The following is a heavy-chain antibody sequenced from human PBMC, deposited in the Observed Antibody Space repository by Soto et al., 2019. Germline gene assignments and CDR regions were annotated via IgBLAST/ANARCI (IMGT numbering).Heavy chain of an antibody. V-gene: IGHV3-48*03. D-gene: IGHD3-9*01. CDR3: ARDSRDILTGYYYSYGMDV. Sequence: EVQLVESGGGLVQPGGSLRLSCAASGFTFSSYEMNWVRQAPGQGLEWVSYISSSGSTIYYADSLKGRFTISRDNAKNSLYLQMNSLRAEDTAVYYCARDSRDILTGYYYSYGMDVWGQGTTVTVSS. CDR2: ISSSGSTI. J-gene: IGHJ6*02. CDR1: GFTFSSYE.